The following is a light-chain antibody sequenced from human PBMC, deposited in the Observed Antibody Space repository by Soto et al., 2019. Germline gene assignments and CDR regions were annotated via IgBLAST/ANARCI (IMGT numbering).Light chain of an antibody. Sequence: DIQLTQSPSFLSASVGDRVTITCRASQGISNFLAWYQHKPGKAPNLLIYAASTLQSGVPSRFSGTGSGTDFTLTISSLQPEDSAAYYCQQLNSYPRTFGQGTKLEIK. CDR3: QQLNSYPRT. CDR2: AAS. CDR1: QGISNF. V-gene: IGKV1-9*01. J-gene: IGKJ2*02.